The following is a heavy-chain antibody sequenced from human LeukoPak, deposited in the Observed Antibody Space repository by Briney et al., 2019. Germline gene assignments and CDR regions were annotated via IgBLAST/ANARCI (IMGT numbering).Heavy chain of an antibody. CDR1: GFTFSSYA. CDR3: AKDDYGVLAY. CDR2: INGSGGST. D-gene: IGHD4-17*01. J-gene: IGHJ4*02. Sequence: GGSLRLSCAASGFTFSSYAMSWARQAPGKGLEWVSAINGSGGSTYYADSVKGRFTISRDNSKNTLYLQMNSLRAEDTAVYYCAKDDYGVLAYWGQGTLVTVSS. V-gene: IGHV3-23*01.